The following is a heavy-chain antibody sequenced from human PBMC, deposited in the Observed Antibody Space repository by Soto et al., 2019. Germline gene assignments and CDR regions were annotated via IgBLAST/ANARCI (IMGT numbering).Heavy chain of an antibody. D-gene: IGHD3-3*01. CDR3: ARHVDYDFWSGHKSYYYYMDV. CDR1: GGSISSSSYY. J-gene: IGHJ6*03. Sequence: SETLSLTCTVSGGSISSSSYYWSWIRQPPGKGLEWIGYIYYSGSTNYNPSLKSRVTISVDTSKNQFSLKLSSVTAADTAVYYCARHVDYDFWSGHKSYYYYMDVWGKGTTVTVSS. V-gene: IGHV4-61*05. CDR2: IYYSGST.